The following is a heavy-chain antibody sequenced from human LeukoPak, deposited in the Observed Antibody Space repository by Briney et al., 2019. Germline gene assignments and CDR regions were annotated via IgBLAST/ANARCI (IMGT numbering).Heavy chain of an antibody. CDR2: ISSSSSYI. CDR1: GFTFSSYS. J-gene: IGHJ4*02. V-gene: IGHV3-21*01. D-gene: IGHD2-8*01. Sequence: GGSLRLSCAASGFTFSSYSMNWVRQAPGKGLEWVSSISSSSSYICYADSVKGRFTISRDNAKNSLYLQMNSLRAEDTAVYYCARDSANTNDYWGQGTLVTVSS. CDR3: ARDSANTNDY.